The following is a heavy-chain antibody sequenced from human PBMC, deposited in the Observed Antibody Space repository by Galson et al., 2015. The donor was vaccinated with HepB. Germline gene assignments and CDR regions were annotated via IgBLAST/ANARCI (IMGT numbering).Heavy chain of an antibody. CDR3: AKDPRIAVTGVPEYFQH. Sequence: SLRLSCAASGFTFSSYAMSWVRQAPGKGLEWVSGISGSDGSTYDADSVKGRFTISRDNSKNTLYLQMNTLRAEDTAVYYCAKDPRIAVTGVPEYFQHWGQGTLVIVSS. D-gene: IGHD6-19*01. V-gene: IGHV3-23*01. CDR2: ISGSDGST. J-gene: IGHJ1*01. CDR1: GFTFSSYA.